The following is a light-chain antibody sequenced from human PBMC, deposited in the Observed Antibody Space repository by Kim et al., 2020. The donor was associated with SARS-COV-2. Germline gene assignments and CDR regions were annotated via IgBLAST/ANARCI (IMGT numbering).Light chain of an antibody. CDR3: QVWDINAVI. Sequence: SYVLTQPLSVSVALGQTARITCGGNDIGRKAVHWYQQRPGQAPLLVIYRDSSRASGIPARFSGSNSGNTATLTIDSAQVADDADYYCQVWDINAVIFGGGTQLTVL. J-gene: IGLJ2*01. CDR2: RDS. CDR1: DIGRKA. V-gene: IGLV3-9*01.